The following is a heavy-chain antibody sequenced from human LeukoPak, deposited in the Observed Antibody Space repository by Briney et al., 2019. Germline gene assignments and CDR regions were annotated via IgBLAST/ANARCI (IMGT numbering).Heavy chain of an antibody. CDR1: GFTFSSYS. D-gene: IGHD2-2*01. V-gene: IGHV3-21*01. J-gene: IGHJ4*02. CDR2: ISSSSSYI. CDR3: ASIQLLARFDY. Sequence: GGSLRLSCAASGFTFSSYSMNWVRQAPGKGLEWVSSISSSSSYIYYADSVKGRFTISRDNAKNSLYPQMNSLRAEDTAVYYCASIQLLARFDYWGQGTLVTVSS.